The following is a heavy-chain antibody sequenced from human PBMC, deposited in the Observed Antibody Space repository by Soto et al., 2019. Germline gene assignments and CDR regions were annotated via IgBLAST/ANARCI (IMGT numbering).Heavy chain of an antibody. CDR2: VSANGQGI. J-gene: IGHJ4*02. CDR3: AKDRHYPRDGFDY. CDR1: GFSFSTYG. D-gene: IGHD3-10*01. V-gene: IGHV3-23*01. Sequence: PSGSPRLSCTVCGFSFSTYGMHWVRQAPGKGLEWVSAVSANGQGIYYADSVRGRFTISRDNSKNTVFLHMDSLSAEDTAVYYCAKDRHYPRDGFDYCGQGTLVTVSS.